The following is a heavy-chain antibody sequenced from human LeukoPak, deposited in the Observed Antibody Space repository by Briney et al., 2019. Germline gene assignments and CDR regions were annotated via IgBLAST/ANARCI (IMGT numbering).Heavy chain of an antibody. D-gene: IGHD1-1*01. J-gene: IGHJ4*02. Sequence: PGGSLRLSCAASGFTLSNYAMNWVRQAPGQGLEWVSVISAAGVTYYADSLKGRFTISRDNSKNTLYRQMDSLRVEDTAVYYCGKANDDYYFDYWGQGTLVTVSS. CDR1: GFTLSNYA. V-gene: IGHV3-23*01. CDR2: ISAAGVT. CDR3: GKANDDYYFDY.